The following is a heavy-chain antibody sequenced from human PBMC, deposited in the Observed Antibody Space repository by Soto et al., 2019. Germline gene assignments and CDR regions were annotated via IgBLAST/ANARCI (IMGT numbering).Heavy chain of an antibody. CDR1: GGSISSGGYY. CDR3: ARGGRRSPAMDV. J-gene: IGHJ6*02. V-gene: IGHV4-31*03. CDR2: IYYSGST. Sequence: QVQLQESGPGLVRPSQTLSLTCTVSGGSISSGGYYWSWIRQHPGKGLEWIGYIYYSGSTYYNPSLKRRVTISVDTSKNQSSLKLSSVTAADTAVYYCARGGRRSPAMDVWGQGTTVTVSS.